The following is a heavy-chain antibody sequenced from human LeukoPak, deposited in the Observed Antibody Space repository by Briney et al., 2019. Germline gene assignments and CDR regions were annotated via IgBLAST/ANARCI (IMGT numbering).Heavy chain of an antibody. J-gene: IGHJ4*02. CDR3: ARSIEYYYDSSGTNY. CDR2: ISSSSSYI. CDR1: GFTFSKFA. Sequence: GGSLRLSCAAAGFTFSKFAMHWVRQAPGKGLEWVSSISSSSSYIYYADSVKGRFTISRDNAKNSLYLQMNSLRAEDTAVYYCARSIEYYYDSSGTNYWGQGTLVTVSS. V-gene: IGHV3-21*01. D-gene: IGHD3-22*01.